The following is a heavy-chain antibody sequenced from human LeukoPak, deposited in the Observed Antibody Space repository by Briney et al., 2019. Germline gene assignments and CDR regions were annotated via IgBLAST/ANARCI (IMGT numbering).Heavy chain of an antibody. J-gene: IGHJ4*02. CDR2: ISSSGSTI. CDR1: GFTFSSYE. Sequence: AGGSLRLSCAGSGFTFSSYELNWVRQAPGKGLEWISYISSSGSTIYYADSVKGRFTISRDNAKNSLYLQMNSLRAEDTAVYYCASEPSSIAARPSPRNGDYWGQGTLVTVSS. D-gene: IGHD6-6*01. V-gene: IGHV3-48*03. CDR3: ASEPSSIAARPSPRNGDY.